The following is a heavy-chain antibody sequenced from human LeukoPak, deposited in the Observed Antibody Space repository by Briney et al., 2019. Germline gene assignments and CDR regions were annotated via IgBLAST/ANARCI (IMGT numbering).Heavy chain of an antibody. V-gene: IGHV4-31*03. CDR3: ARVGLGYSIFDY. J-gene: IGHJ4*02. Sequence: SQTLSLTCTVSGGSISSGGYYWSWIRQHPGKGLEWIGYIYYSGSTYYNPSLKSRVTISVDTSKNQFSLKLSSVTAADTAVYYCARVGLGYSIFDYWGQGTLVTVPS. CDR2: IYYSGST. D-gene: IGHD4-11*01. CDR1: GGSISSGGYY.